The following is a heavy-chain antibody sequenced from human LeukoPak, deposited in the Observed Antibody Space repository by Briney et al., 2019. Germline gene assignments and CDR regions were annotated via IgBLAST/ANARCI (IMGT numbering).Heavy chain of an antibody. CDR3: AKSQSGSCSGGSCSCGY. D-gene: IGHD2-15*01. V-gene: IGHV3-23*01. CDR1: GFTLRSYA. Sequence: GGSLRLSCAASGFTLRSYAMNWVRQAPGKGLEWVSVISGSGGSTNYAESVKGRFTISRDSSKSTLFLQMNSLRAEDTAVYYCAKSQSGSCSGGSCSCGYWGQGTLVTVSS. CDR2: ISGSGGST. J-gene: IGHJ4*02.